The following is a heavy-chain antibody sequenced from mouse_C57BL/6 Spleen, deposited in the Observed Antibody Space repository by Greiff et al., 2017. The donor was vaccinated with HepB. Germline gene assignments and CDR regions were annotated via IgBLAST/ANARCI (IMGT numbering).Heavy chain of an antibody. J-gene: IGHJ2*01. CDR1: GYTFTSYW. CDR2: IYPGSGST. Sequence: VQLQQSGAELVKPGASVKMSCKASGYTFTSYWITWVKQRPGQGLEWIGDIYPGSGSTNYNEKFKSKATLTVDTSSSTAYMQLSSLTSEDSAVYYCARRPYDYDGYFDYWGQGTTLTVSS. V-gene: IGHV1-55*01. CDR3: ARRPYDYDGYFDY. D-gene: IGHD2-4*01.